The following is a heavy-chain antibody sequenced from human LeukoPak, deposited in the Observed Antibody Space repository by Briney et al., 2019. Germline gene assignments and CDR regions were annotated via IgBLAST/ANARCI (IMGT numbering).Heavy chain of an antibody. CDR3: ARSPWFDP. CDR2: MNPNSGNT. J-gene: IGHJ5*02. Sequence: ASVKVSCKASGYTFTSYDINWVRQATGQGLGWMGWMNPNSGNTGYSQKVQGRVTMTRNTSTSTAYMELSSLRSEDTAVYYCARSPWFDPWGQGTLVTVSS. V-gene: IGHV1-8*01. CDR1: GYTFTSYD.